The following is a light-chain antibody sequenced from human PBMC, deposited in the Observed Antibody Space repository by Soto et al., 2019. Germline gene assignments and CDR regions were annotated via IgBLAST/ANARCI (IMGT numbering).Light chain of an antibody. CDR2: EVS. CDR1: SSDVGGYNY. J-gene: IGLJ1*01. CDR3: SSYTSSSTPYV. V-gene: IGLV2-14*01. Sequence: LTQPASVSGSPGQSITISCTGTSSDVGGYNYVSWYQQHPGKAPKLMIYEVSNRPSGVSNRFSGSKSGKTASLTISGLQAEDEADYYCSSYTSSSTPYVFGTGTKVTVL.